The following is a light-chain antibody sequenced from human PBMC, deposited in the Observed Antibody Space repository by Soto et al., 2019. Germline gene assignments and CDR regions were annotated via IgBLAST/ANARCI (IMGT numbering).Light chain of an antibody. Sequence: EIVMTQSPATLSVSPGERATLSCRASQSVSNNLAWYQQKRGQAPRLLIYGASTRATGIPARFSGSGSGTDFTLTISSLEPEDFAVYYCQQRSNWPTFGQGTRLEIK. J-gene: IGKJ5*01. CDR1: QSVSNN. CDR3: QQRSNWPT. CDR2: GAS. V-gene: IGKV3-15*01.